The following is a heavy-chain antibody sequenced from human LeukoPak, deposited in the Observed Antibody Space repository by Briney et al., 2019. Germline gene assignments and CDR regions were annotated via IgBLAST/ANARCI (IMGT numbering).Heavy chain of an antibody. CDR2: ITWDGDVT. CDR3: TKDPAYSSSWYGYFDY. CDR1: GFTFHDHT. V-gene: IGHV3-43*01. J-gene: IGHJ4*02. Sequence: GGSLRLSCAASGFTFHDHTMHWVRQTPGKGLEWLSLITWDGDVTYYADSVKGRFAISRDNSKNSLYLQMHSLRPEDTALYYCTKDPAYSSSWYGYFDYWGQGTLVTVSS. D-gene: IGHD6-13*01.